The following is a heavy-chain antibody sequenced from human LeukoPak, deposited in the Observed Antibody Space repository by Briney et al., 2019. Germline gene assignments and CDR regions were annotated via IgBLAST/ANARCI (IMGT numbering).Heavy chain of an antibody. Sequence: GRSLRLSCAASGFTFSTYGMHWVRQAPGKGLEWLTDIWYDGSNKYYTDSVKGRVTISRDNSKNTLYLQMSSLRAEDTAVYYCARDSNSYGSGATIDYWGQGTLVTVSS. CDR3: ARDSNSYGSGATIDY. CDR1: GFTFSTYG. V-gene: IGHV3-33*01. J-gene: IGHJ4*02. CDR2: IWYDGSNK. D-gene: IGHD3-10*01.